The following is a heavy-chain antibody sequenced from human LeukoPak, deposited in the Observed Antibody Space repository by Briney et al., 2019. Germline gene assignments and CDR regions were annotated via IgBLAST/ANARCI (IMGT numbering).Heavy chain of an antibody. D-gene: IGHD6-13*01. CDR1: GLTFSSYL. Sequence: GGSLRLSCAASGLTFSSYLMSWGRQAPGKGPEWVANIKPDGSGKYYVDSVKGRFTISRDNAENSLFLHMNSLRAEDTAVYYCARCAVAAAGDYWGRGTLVTVSS. CDR2: IKPDGSGK. V-gene: IGHV3-7*01. J-gene: IGHJ4*02. CDR3: ARCAVAAAGDY.